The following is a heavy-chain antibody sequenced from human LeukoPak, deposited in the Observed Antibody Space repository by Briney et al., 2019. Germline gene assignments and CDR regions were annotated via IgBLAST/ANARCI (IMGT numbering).Heavy chain of an antibody. Sequence: GGSLRLSCAASGFTFSSYEMNWVRQAPGKGLEWVSYISSSGSTIYYADSVKGRFTIPRDKAKTSLYLQMNSLRAEDTAVYYCARDSYYYDSSGLITEYFQHWGQGTLVTVSS. CDR3: ARDSYYYDSSGLITEYFQH. V-gene: IGHV3-48*03. CDR1: GFTFSSYE. D-gene: IGHD3-22*01. CDR2: ISSSGSTI. J-gene: IGHJ1*01.